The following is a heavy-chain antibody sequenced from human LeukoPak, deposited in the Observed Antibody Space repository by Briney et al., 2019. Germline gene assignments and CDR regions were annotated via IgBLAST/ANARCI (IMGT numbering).Heavy chain of an antibody. J-gene: IGHJ4*02. D-gene: IGHD6-25*01. CDR1: GYTFTGYY. Sequence: ASVKVSCKAPGYTFTGYYMHWVRQAPGQGLEWMGWINPNSGGTNYAQKFQGWVTMTRDTSISTAYMELSRLRSDDTAVYYCARGFSSDGPEVDYWGQGTLVTVSS. CDR3: ARGFSSDGPEVDY. CDR2: INPNSGGT. V-gene: IGHV1-2*04.